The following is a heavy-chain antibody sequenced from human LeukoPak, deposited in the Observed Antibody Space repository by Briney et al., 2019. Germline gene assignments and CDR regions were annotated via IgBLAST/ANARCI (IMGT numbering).Heavy chain of an antibody. CDR3: AKDTGYSGYGDFDY. V-gene: IGHV3-43*02. CDR1: GFTFNDYA. Sequence: GGSLRLSCAASGFTFNDYAMHWVRQAPGKGREWVSLISGDGGSTYYADSVKGRFTISRDNSKNSLYLQMNSLRTEDTALYYCAKDTGYSGYGDFDYRGQGTLVTVSS. J-gene: IGHJ4*02. CDR2: ISGDGGST. D-gene: IGHD5-12*01.